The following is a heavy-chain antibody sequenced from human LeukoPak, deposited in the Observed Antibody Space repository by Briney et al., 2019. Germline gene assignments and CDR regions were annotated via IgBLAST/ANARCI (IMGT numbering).Heavy chain of an antibody. CDR2: IYRSGST. Sequence: SETLSLTCTVSGGSISSYYWSRIRQPAGKGLEWIGRIYRSGSTNYDPNNPSLKSRVIMSVDTSKNQFSLKLTSVTAADTAVYYCAREKGHGDSSYFYYMDVWGIGTTVTVSS. J-gene: IGHJ6*03. D-gene: IGHD4-17*01. V-gene: IGHV4-4*07. CDR3: AREKGHGDSSYFYYMDV. CDR1: GGSISSYY.